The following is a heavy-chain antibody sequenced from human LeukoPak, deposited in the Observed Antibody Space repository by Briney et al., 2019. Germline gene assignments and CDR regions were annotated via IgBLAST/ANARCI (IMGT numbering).Heavy chain of an antibody. CDR1: GFTFSSYG. D-gene: IGHD5-24*01. V-gene: IGHV3-30*18. Sequence: PGRSLRLSCAASGFTFSSYGMHWVRQAPGKGLEWVAVISYDGSNKYYADSVKGRFTISRDNSKNTLYLQMNSLRAEDTAVYYCAKARDGWEFDYWGQGTLVTVCS. CDR3: AKARDGWEFDY. CDR2: ISYDGSNK. J-gene: IGHJ4*02.